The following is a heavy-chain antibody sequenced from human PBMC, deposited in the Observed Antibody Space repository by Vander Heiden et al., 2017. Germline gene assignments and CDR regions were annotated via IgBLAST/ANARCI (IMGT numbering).Heavy chain of an antibody. D-gene: IGHD3-16*01. Sequence: QVQLVESEGGVVQPGGSLRLACVASGFRFRDINMHWGRQAPGKGLEWVSTIWYDESNKFDLDSVKGRFTISRDNSMNTVYLHMDSLRVEDTAMYYCARDDGGLLDFWGQGTLVTVSS. V-gene: IGHV3-33*01. CDR2: IWYDESNK. CDR1: GFRFRDIN. CDR3: ARDDGGLLDF. J-gene: IGHJ4*02.